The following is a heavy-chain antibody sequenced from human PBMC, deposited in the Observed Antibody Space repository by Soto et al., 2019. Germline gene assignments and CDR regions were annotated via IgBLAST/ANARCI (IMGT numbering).Heavy chain of an antibody. V-gene: IGHV4-59*08. Sequence: QVQLQESGPGLVRPSETLSLTCTVSGGSISSYYWSWIRQPPGKGLEWIGYIYYSGSANYNPSLKSRVTISVDTSKNQFSLKLSSATAADTAVYYCARNYGGNVDYWGQGTLVTASS. CDR3: ARNYGGNVDY. J-gene: IGHJ4*02. CDR1: GGSISSYY. D-gene: IGHD4-17*01. CDR2: IYYSGSA.